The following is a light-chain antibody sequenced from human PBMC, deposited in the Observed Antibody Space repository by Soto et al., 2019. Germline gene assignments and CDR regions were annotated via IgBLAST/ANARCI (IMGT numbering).Light chain of an antibody. J-gene: IGKJ1*01. CDR1: QSVTSN. V-gene: IGKV3-15*01. CDR3: QHYNGWPPWT. CDR2: GSS. Sequence: EIVLTQSPATLSVSPGEIATLSCRGSQSVTSNLAWYQQKPGQAPRRLIYGSSTSATGIPAKFCGSGSGTEFTLTITSLQSEHFALYYGQHYNGWPPWTFGQGTKVEIK.